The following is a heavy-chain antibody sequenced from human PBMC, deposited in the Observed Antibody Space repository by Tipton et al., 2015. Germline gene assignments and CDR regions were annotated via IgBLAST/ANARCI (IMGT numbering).Heavy chain of an antibody. J-gene: IGHJ4*02. CDR3: AKTHGAYDWYLDH. D-gene: IGHD5-12*01. Sequence: TLSLTCTVSGGSISTFYWSWIRQPAGKGLQWIGRVNINESPNYNPSLKSRVTMSVDTSKNQVSLKLSSVTAADTAVYFCAKTHGAYDWYLDHWGQGTLVTVSS. V-gene: IGHV4-4*07. CDR1: GGSISTFY. CDR2: VNINESP.